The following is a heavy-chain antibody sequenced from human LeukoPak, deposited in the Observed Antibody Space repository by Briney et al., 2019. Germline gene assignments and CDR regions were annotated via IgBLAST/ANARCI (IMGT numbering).Heavy chain of an antibody. CDR2: INHSGST. CDR1: GGSVSSTNW. CDR3: ARGLYSSGWYGLDY. J-gene: IGHJ4*02. D-gene: IGHD6-19*01. V-gene: IGHV4-4*02. Sequence: PSETLSLTCGVSGGSVSSTNWWTWIRQPPGKGLEWIGEINHSGSTNYNPSLKSRVTISVDTSKNQFSLKLSSVTAADTAVYYCARGLYSSGWYGLDYWGQGTLVTVSS.